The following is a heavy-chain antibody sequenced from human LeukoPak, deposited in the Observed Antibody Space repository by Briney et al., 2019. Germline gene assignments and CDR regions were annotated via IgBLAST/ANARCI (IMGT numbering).Heavy chain of an antibody. CDR2: ICYSGST. CDR1: GGSISSSSYY. Sequence: PSETLSLTCTVSGGSISSSSYYWGWLRQPPGKGLEWIGSICYSGSTYYNPSLKSRVTISVDTSKNQFSLKLSSVTAADTAVYYCARHDSQLLWLFDYWGQGTLVTVSS. J-gene: IGHJ4*02. CDR3: ARHDSQLLWLFDY. V-gene: IGHV4-39*01. D-gene: IGHD2-2*01.